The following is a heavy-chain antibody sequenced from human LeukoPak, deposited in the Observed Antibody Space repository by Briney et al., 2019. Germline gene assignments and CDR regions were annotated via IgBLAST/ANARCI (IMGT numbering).Heavy chain of an antibody. J-gene: IGHJ5*02. CDR3: ARVVTGTTNWFEP. V-gene: IGHV1-2*06. Sequence: AASVKVSCKASGYTFTGYYMHLVRQAPGQGLEWMGRINPNSGGTNYAQKFQGRVTMTRDTSISTAYMELSRLRSDDTAVYYCARVVTGTTNWFEPWGPGTLVTVSS. CDR1: GYTFTGYY. CDR2: INPNSGGT. D-gene: IGHD1-7*01.